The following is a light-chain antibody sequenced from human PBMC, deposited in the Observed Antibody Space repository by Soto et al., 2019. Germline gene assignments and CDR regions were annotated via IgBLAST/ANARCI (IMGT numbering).Light chain of an antibody. CDR2: DAS. V-gene: IGKV3-20*01. CDR1: QTVSSTS. Sequence: EIVFTQSPGTLSLSPGERATLSCRASQTVSSTSLAWYQQRPGQAPRLLIFDASTRVTDIPDRFSGSGSGTDFTLTISRXEPEDFAVYFCQLYAISPKTFGQGTKVDIK. CDR3: QLYAISPKT. J-gene: IGKJ1*01.